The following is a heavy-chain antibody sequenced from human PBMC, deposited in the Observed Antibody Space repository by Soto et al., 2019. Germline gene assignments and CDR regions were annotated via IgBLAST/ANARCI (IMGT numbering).Heavy chain of an antibody. J-gene: IGHJ4*02. CDR2: IWYDGSNQ. V-gene: IGHV3-33*01. CDR1: GFSFSSYG. D-gene: IGHD2-15*01. CDR3: ARDLKGYYTGGRCYPIDY. Sequence: GGSLRLSCAASGFSFSSYGMHWVRQAPGKGLEWVAMIWYDGSNQYYADSVKGRFTISRDNSKNTLYLQMNSLRAEDTAVYYCARDLKGYYTGGRCYPIDYWGQGTLVTVSS.